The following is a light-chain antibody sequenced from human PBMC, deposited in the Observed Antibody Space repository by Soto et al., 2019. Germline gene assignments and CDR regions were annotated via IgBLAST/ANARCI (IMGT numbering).Light chain of an antibody. CDR2: DAS. CDR3: QQYKSYSWT. J-gene: IGKJ1*01. CDR1: QSISSW. V-gene: IGKV1-5*01. Sequence: DLQMSQPPFTLSAFAGDRVTITCRASQSISSWLAWYQQKPGKAPKLLIYDASSWESGVPSRFSGSGSGTEFTLTISRLQPGDFVICYRQQYKSYSWTIGHGTRV.